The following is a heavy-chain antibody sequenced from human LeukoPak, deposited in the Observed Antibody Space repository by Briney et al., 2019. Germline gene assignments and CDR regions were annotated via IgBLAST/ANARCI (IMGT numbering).Heavy chain of an antibody. V-gene: IGHV3-48*02. CDR2: ISNAGTTI. D-gene: IGHD2-8*02. J-gene: IGHJ4*02. Sequence: QPGGSLRLSCAASGFTFSSYAMSWVRQAPGKGLEWVSYISNAGTTIYYADSVKGRFTVSRDNAKNSLYLQMNSLRDEDTAVYYCARDLVPGYWGQGTLVTVSS. CDR1: GFTFSSYA. CDR3: ARDLVPGY.